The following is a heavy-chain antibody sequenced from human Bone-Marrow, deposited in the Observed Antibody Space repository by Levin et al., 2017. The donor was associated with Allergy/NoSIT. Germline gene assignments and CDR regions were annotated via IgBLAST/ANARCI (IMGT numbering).Heavy chain of an antibody. D-gene: IGHD2/OR15-2a*01. V-gene: IGHV3-7*01. J-gene: IGHJ3*02. Sequence: PGGSLRLSCAASGFTFSSSWMSWVRQAPGKGLEWVANIRQDGGDTYYVDSVKGRFTISRDNAKDSLYLQMNSLRAEDTAVYYCARDPWLVEGTFYEFGAFDIWGQETLVTVSS. CDR3: ARDPWLVEGTFYEFGAFDI. CDR2: IRQDGGDT. CDR1: GFTFSSSW.